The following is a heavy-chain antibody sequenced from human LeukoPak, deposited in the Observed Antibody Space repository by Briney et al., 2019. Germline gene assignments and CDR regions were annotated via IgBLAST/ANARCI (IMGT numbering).Heavy chain of an antibody. V-gene: IGHV1-18*01. J-gene: IGHJ4*02. CDR2: ISAYNGST. D-gene: IGHD3-16*02. Sequence: GASVKASCKASGYTFTSYGISWVRQAPGQGLEWMGWISAYNGSTNYAQKLQGRVTMTTDTSTSTAYMELRSLRSDDTAVYYCARDTRPAYDYVWGSYRYILDYWGQGTLVTVSS. CDR1: GYTFTSYG. CDR3: ARDTRPAYDYVWGSYRYILDY.